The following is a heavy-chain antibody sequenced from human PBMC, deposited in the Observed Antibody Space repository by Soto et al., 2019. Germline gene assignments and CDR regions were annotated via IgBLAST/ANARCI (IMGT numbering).Heavy chain of an antibody. V-gene: IGHV1-2*07. CDR3: ARGSSYYDYGVDV. Sequence: ASVKVSCKASGYTFSDYYIHWVRQAPGQGLEWMGCINHNSAATNFLHESQGRVAMTRDRSISTAYMELSILRSDDTAVYYCARGSSYYDYGVDVWGQGTTVTVSS. CDR2: INHNSAAT. J-gene: IGHJ6*02. CDR1: GYTFSDYY.